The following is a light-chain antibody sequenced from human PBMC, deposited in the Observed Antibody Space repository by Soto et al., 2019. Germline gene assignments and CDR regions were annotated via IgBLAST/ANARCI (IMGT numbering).Light chain of an antibody. CDR2: EGS. CDR1: SSDVGAYNL. Sequence: QSVLTQPASVSGSPEQSITISCTGTSSDVGAYNLVSWYQQHPGKAPRLIIYEGSKRPSGISHRFSGSKSDNTASLTISGLRAEDEAHYYCCSFALRSTLIFGGGTQLTVL. CDR3: CSFALRSTLI. J-gene: IGLJ2*01. V-gene: IGLV2-23*01.